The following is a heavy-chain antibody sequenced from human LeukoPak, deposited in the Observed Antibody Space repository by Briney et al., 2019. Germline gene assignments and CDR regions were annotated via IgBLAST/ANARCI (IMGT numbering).Heavy chain of an antibody. J-gene: IGHJ6*03. Sequence: PGRSLRLSCAASGFAFRNYAMFWVRQAPGKGLEWVAVVAFDGTNKFYAESVKGRFTISRDNSENTPYLQMNSLRPEDTAVYYCARGPRSRGYYYYYMDVWGNGTTVTVSS. CDR1: GFAFRNYA. V-gene: IGHV3-30*03. CDR3: ARGPRSRGYYYYYMDV. CDR2: VAFDGTNK.